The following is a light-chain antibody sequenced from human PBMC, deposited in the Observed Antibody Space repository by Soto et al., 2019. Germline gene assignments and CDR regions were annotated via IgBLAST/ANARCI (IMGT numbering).Light chain of an antibody. CDR2: DAS. J-gene: IGKJ4*01. V-gene: IGKV3-11*01. CDR3: QQRSNGP. Sequence: EIVLTQSPATLSLSPGERATLSCRASQSVSSYLAWYQQKPGQAPRLLIYDASNRATGIPARFSGSGSGTDFTLTISSLEPEDFAVYYCQQRSNGPFGGGTRWIS. CDR1: QSVSSY.